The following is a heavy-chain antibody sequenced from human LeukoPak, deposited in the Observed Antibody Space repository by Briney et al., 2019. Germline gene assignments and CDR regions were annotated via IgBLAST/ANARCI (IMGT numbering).Heavy chain of an antibody. V-gene: IGHV1-69*06. CDR3: ASTDSSGWYLFPEKLDY. Sequence: ASVKVSCKASGGTFSSYAISWVRQAPGQGLEWMGGIIPIFGTANYAQKFQGRVTITADKSTSTAYMELSSLRSEDTAVYYCASTDSSGWYLFPEKLDYWGQGTLVTVSS. D-gene: IGHD6-19*01. J-gene: IGHJ4*02. CDR1: GGTFSSYA. CDR2: IIPIFGTA.